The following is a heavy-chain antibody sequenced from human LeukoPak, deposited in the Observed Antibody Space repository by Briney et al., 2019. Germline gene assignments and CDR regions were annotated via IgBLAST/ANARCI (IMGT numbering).Heavy chain of an antibody. V-gene: IGHV1-2*04. CDR1: GYTFTGYY. J-gene: IGHJ4*02. Sequence: GASVKVSRKASGYTFTGYYMHWVRQAPGQGLEWMGWINPNSGGTNYAQKFQGWVTMTRDTSISTAYMELSRLRSDDTAVYYCARGEYCSSTSCYDYWGQGTLVTVSS. D-gene: IGHD2-2*01. CDR2: INPNSGGT. CDR3: ARGEYCSSTSCYDY.